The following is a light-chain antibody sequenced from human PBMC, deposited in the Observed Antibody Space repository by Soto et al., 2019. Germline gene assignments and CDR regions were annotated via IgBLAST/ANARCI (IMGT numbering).Light chain of an antibody. V-gene: IGLV2-11*01. CDR3: NSYTSASTYV. CDR2: DVT. J-gene: IGLJ1*01. Sequence: QSALTQPRSVSASPGQSLTISCTGTSSDVGGYNYVSWYQHHPGKAPKLIIYDVTKRPSGVPDRFSGSKSGNTASLTISWLQAEDEADYYCNSYTSASTYVFGTGTKLTVL. CDR1: SSDVGGYNY.